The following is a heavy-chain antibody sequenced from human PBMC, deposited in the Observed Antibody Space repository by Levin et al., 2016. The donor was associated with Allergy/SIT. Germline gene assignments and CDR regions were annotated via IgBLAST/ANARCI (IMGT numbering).Heavy chain of an antibody. CDR2: INPNSGGT. J-gene: IGHJ6*02. V-gene: IGHV1-2*02. CDR1: GYTFTGYY. CDR3: AREGYCSGGSCYGVDV. Sequence: ASVKVSCKASGYTFTGYYMQWVRQAPGQGLEWMGWINPNSGGTNYVQKFQGRVTMTRDTSISTAYMELSRLRSDDTAVYYCAREGYCSGGSCYGVDVWGQGTTVTVSS. D-gene: IGHD2-15*01.